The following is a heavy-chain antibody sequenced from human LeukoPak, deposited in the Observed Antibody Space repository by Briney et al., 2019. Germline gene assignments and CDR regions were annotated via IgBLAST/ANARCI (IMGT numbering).Heavy chain of an antibody. CDR3: AKDRGGTMARGASFDY. CDR1: EFIFSDYY. D-gene: IGHD3-10*01. CDR2: ISSGSSTI. V-gene: IGHV3-11*01. J-gene: IGHJ4*02. Sequence: GGSLRLSCAASEFIFSDYYMSWIRQAPGKGLEWISYISSGSSTIYYADSVKGRFTVSRDNARNSLYLQMNSLRAEDTALYYCAKDRGGTMARGASFDYWGQGTLVTVSS.